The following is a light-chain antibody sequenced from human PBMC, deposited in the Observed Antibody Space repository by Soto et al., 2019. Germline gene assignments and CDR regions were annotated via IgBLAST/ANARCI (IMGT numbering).Light chain of an antibody. CDR3: SSYTSSSTVV. Sequence: QSALTQPASVSGSPGQSITISCTGTSXDVGGYNYVSWYQQHPGKAPKLMIYEVSNRPSGVSNRFSGSKSGNTASLTISGLQAEDEADYYCSSYTSSSTVVFGGGTQLTVL. J-gene: IGLJ2*01. CDR1: SXDVGGYNY. CDR2: EVS. V-gene: IGLV2-14*01.